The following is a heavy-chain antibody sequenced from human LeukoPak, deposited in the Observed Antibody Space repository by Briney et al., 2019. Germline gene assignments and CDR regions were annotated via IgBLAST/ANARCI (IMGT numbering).Heavy chain of an antibody. CDR2: ISPNSGGT. D-gene: IGHD3-10*01. Sequence: ASVKVSCKTSGYTFTDYNIHWVRQAPGQGLEWMGWISPNSGGTNYARRFQGLVTMTRDTSISTAYMDLSSLKPDDTATYYCSVWFGELSHWGQGTLHTVSS. CDR1: GYTFTDYN. J-gene: IGHJ4*02. CDR3: SVWFGELSH. V-gene: IGHV1-2*04.